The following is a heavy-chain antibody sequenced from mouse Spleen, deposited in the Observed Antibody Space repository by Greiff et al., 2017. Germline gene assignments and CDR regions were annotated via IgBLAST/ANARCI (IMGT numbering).Heavy chain of an antibody. J-gene: IGHJ2*01. V-gene: IGHV14-1*02. Sequence: VQLQQSGAELVRPGALVKLSCKASGFNIKDYYMHWVKQRPEPGLEWIGWIDPENGNTIYDPKFQGKASITADTSSNTAYLQLSSLTSEDTAVYYCARSGYYRYFDYWGQGTTLTVSS. CDR3: ARSGYYRYFDY. D-gene: IGHD2-14*01. CDR1: GFNIKDYY. CDR2: IDPENGNT.